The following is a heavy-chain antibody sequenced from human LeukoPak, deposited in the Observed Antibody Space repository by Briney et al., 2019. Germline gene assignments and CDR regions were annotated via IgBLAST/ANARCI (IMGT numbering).Heavy chain of an antibody. CDR1: GDTFTSYD. V-gene: IGHV1-8*01. CDR2: MNPNSGNT. J-gene: IGHJ4*02. D-gene: IGHD6-6*01. CDR3: ARGGDSSSLRLDY. Sequence: GASVKCSCKASGDTFTSYDINWVRHATGQGLEWMGWMNPNSGNTGYAQKFQGRVTMTRNTSISTAYMELSSLRSEDTAVYYCARGGDSSSLRLDYWGQGTLVTVSS.